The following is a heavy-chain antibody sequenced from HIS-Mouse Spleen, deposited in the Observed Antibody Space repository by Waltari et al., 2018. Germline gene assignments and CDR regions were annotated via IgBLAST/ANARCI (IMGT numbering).Heavy chain of an antibody. Sequence: QLQLQESGPGLVKPSETLSLTCTVSGCSISSSSSSWGWIRQPPGKGLEWIGSIYYSGSTHYNPSLKSRVTISVDTSKNQFSLKLSSVTAADTAVYYCAREIPYSSSWYDWYFDLWGRGTLVTVSS. CDR1: GCSISSSSSS. CDR2: IYYSGST. J-gene: IGHJ2*01. V-gene: IGHV4-39*07. D-gene: IGHD6-13*01. CDR3: AREIPYSSSWYDWYFDL.